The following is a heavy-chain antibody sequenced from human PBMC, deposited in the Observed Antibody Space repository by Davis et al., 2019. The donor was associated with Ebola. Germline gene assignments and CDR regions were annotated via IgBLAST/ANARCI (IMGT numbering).Heavy chain of an antibody. Sequence: GESLKISCAASGFTFSSYAMTWVRQAPGKGLEWVSSISGSGGSTYYGDSVKGRFTVSRDNAKSSLSLQMNSLRAEDTAVYYCAGGESGWDASDIWGRGTMVTVSS. D-gene: IGHD6-19*01. J-gene: IGHJ3*02. CDR3: AGGESGWDASDI. CDR2: ISGSGGST. V-gene: IGHV3-23*01. CDR1: GFTFSSYA.